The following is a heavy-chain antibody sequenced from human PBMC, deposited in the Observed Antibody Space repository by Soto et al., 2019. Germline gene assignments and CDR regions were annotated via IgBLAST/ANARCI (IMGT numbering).Heavy chain of an antibody. J-gene: IGHJ4*02. CDR2: INHSGST. CDR3: ARAGIAARLLAPRKFDY. V-gene: IGHV4-34*01. Sequence: SETLSLTCAVYGGSFSGYYWSWIRQPPGKGLEWIGEINHSGSTNYNPSLKSRVTISVDTSKNQFSLKLSSVTAADTAVYYCARAGIAARLLAPRKFDYWGQGTLVTVSS. D-gene: IGHD6-6*01. CDR1: GGSFSGYY.